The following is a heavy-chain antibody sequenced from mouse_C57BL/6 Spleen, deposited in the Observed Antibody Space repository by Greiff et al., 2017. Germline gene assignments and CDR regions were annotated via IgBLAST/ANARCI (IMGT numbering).Heavy chain of an antibody. CDR1: GFTFTDYY. D-gene: IGHD1-1*01. V-gene: IGHV7-3*01. J-gene: IGHJ1*03. CDR2: IRNKANGYTT. Sequence: VQLKESGGGLVQPGGSLSLSCAASGFTFTDYYMSWVRQPPGKALEWLGFIRNKANGYTTEYSASVKGRFTISRDNSQSILYLQMNALRAEDSATYYCARYPYYYGSSPWYFDVWGTGTTVTVSS. CDR3: ARYPYYYGSSPWYFDV.